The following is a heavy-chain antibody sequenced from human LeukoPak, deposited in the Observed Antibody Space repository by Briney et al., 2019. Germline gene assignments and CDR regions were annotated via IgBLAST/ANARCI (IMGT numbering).Heavy chain of an antibody. CDR1: RGTFSSYA. V-gene: IGHV1-69*05. CDR3: ASRDYDILTGYTGVYYMDV. J-gene: IGHJ6*03. CDR2: IIPIFVTA. Sequence: SVNVSCKASRGTFSSYAISWVRQAPGQGLEWMGGIIPIFVTANYAQKFQGRETITTDESTSTDYMELSSLRSEDTAVYYCASRDYDILTGYTGVYYMDVWGKGTTVTVSS. D-gene: IGHD3-9*01.